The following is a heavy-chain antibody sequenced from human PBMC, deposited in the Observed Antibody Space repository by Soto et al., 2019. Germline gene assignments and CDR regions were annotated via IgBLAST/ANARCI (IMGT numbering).Heavy chain of an antibody. V-gene: IGHV1-69*01. J-gene: IGHJ4*02. CDR1: GGTVSSYA. CDR2: IIPIFGTA. CDR3: AREQRKNSSSSGGYDY. D-gene: IGHD6-6*01. Sequence: SVKVSCKASGGTVSSYAMSWVRRAPGQGLEWMGGIIPIFGTANYAQKFQGRVTITADESTSTAYMELSSLRSEDTAVYYCAREQRKNSSSSGGYDYWGQGTLVTVSS.